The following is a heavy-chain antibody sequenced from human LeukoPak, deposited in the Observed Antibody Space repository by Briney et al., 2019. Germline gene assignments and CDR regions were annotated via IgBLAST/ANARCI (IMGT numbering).Heavy chain of an antibody. CDR3: ARDLMATGRRSAFDY. Sequence: GGSLRLSCAASGFTFSTYFMHWVRQAPGKGLVWVSRINGDGISTTYADSVMGRFTISRDNAKNTLYLQMNSLRAEDTAVYYCARDLMATGRRSAFDYWGQGTLVTVSS. V-gene: IGHV3-74*01. CDR2: INGDGIST. J-gene: IGHJ4*02. D-gene: IGHD5-24*01. CDR1: GFTFSTYF.